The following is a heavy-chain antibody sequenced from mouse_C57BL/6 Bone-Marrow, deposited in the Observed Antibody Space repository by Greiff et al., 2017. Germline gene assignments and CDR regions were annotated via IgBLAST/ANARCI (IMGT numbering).Heavy chain of an antibody. J-gene: IGHJ3*01. CDR1: GYTFTDYY. CDR3: ARAPLYYDGFPFAY. V-gene: IGHV1-75*01. Sequence: VQLQESGPELVKPGASVKISCKASGYTFTDYYINWVKQRPGQGLEWIGWIFPGSGSTYYNEKFKGKATLTVDKSSSTAYMLLSSLTSEDSAVYVFARAPLYYDGFPFAYWGQGTLVTVSA. CDR2: IFPGSGST. D-gene: IGHD1-1*01.